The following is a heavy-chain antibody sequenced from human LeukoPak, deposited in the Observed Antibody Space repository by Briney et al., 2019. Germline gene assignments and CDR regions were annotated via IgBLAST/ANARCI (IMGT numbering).Heavy chain of an antibody. Sequence: GESLKISCKGSGYSFTSYWIGWVRQMPGKGLEWMGIIYPGDSDTRYSPSFQGQVTISADKSISTAYLQWSSLKASDTAMYYCARISYYYDSSGYQTGYDYWGQGTLVTVSS. CDR1: GYSFTSYW. V-gene: IGHV5-51*01. CDR2: IYPGDSDT. CDR3: ARISYYYDSSGYQTGYDY. J-gene: IGHJ4*02. D-gene: IGHD3-22*01.